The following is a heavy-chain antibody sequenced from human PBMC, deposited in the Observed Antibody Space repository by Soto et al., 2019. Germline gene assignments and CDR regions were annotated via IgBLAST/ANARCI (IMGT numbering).Heavy chain of an antibody. Sequence: SETLSLTCTVSGGSISSYYWSRIRQPPGKGLEWIGYIYYSGSTNYNPSLKSRVTISVDTSKNQFSLKLSSVTAADTAVYYCARGVVVAATDAFDIWGQGTMVTVSS. J-gene: IGHJ3*02. CDR3: ARGVVVAATDAFDI. D-gene: IGHD2-15*01. V-gene: IGHV4-59*01. CDR1: GGSISSYY. CDR2: IYYSGST.